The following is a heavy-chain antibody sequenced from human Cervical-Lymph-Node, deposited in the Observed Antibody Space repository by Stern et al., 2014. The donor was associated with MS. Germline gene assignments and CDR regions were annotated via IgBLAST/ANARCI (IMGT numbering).Heavy chain of an antibody. CDR2: INPSGGNT. J-gene: IGHJ6*02. Sequence: QVQLLQPGAEVKEPGASVNVSCEASGYTFRSYFIHWVRQAPGQGLEWMGVINPSGGNTRYAQKFQGRVIMSRDMSTSTVYMDLSSLKSEDTAVFYCAREPNYRGSYYRDYYNFYGMDVWGQGTTVTVSS. CDR1: GYTFRSYF. D-gene: IGHD3-10*01. V-gene: IGHV1-46*01. CDR3: AREPNYRGSYYRDYYNFYGMDV.